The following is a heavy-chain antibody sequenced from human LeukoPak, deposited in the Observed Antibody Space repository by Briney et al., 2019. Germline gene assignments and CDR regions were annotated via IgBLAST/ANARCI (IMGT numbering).Heavy chain of an antibody. CDR1: GGSIRSHY. J-gene: IGHJ4*02. Sequence: PSETLSLTCTVSGGSIRSHYRSWIRQPPGKRPEYIGHIFYSGSTNYNPSLKSRSTISIDTSNNQFSLNLRSVTAADTAVYCCARFYSGWSFDDWGQGSLVTVSS. V-gene: IGHV4-59*11. D-gene: IGHD6-19*01. CDR2: IFYSGST. CDR3: ARFYSGWSFDD.